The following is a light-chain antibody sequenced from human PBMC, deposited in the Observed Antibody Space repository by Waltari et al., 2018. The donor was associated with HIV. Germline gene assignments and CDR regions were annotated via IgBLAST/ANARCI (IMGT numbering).Light chain of an antibody. CDR3: SAWDVTLNGLV. V-gene: IGLV1-44*01. Sequence: QSLLTQSPSASGTPGQRVNISCFGTSSHIGSRSFNWYQHFPGTPPKLLIFSNTERPSGVPDRFSGSKSGTSASLAISGLHSQDEADYYCSAWDVTLNGLVFGGGTRLSVL. CDR1: SSHIGSRS. CDR2: SNT. J-gene: IGLJ2*01.